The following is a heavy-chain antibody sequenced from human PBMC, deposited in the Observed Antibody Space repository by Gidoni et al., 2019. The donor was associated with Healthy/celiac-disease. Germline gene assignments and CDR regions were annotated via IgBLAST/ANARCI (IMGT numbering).Heavy chain of an antibody. CDR3: ARDLGIKWLRRANWFDS. D-gene: IGHD5-12*01. CDR1: GYTFTSYG. J-gene: IGHJ5*01. Sequence: QLVQSGAEVKKPGASVKVSSKASGYTFTSYGICWVRQAPGQGLEWMGWISAYNGNTNYAQKLQGRVTMTTDTTTSTAYMEPRSLGSDDTAVYYCARDLGIKWLRRANWFDSWGQGSLVTVSS. V-gene: IGHV1-18*01. CDR2: ISAYNGNT.